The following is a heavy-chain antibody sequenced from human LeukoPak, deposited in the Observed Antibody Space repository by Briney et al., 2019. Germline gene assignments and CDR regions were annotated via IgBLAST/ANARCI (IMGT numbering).Heavy chain of an antibody. CDR3: AKAMHGMRYYFDY. J-gene: IGHJ4*02. CDR2: ISYDGSNK. Sequence: GGSLRLSCAASGFTFSSYAMHWVRQAPGKGLEWVAVISYDGSNKYYADSVKGRFTISRDNSKNTLYLQMNSLRAEDTAVYYCAKAMHGMRYYFDYWGQGILVTVSS. V-gene: IGHV3-30*04. D-gene: IGHD1-14*01. CDR1: GFTFSSYA.